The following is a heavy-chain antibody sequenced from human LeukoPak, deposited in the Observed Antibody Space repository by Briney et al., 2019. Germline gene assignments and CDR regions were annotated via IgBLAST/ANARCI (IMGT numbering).Heavy chain of an antibody. D-gene: IGHD2-21*02. CDR3: AGVVTPPSCYMDV. Sequence: SETLSLTCTVSGGSISSFYWSWIRQPAGKGLEWIGLIYNSGSTNYNPPLKSRVTMSVDTSKNQFSLKLSSVTTADTAVYYCAGVVTPPSCYMDVWGKGTTVTVSS. J-gene: IGHJ6*03. CDR2: IYNSGST. CDR1: GGSISSFY. V-gene: IGHV4-4*07.